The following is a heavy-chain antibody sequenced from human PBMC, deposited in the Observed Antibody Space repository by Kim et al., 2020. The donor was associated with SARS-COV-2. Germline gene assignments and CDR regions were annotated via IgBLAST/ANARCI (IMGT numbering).Heavy chain of an antibody. J-gene: IGHJ4*02. CDR1: GGSFSGYY. D-gene: IGHD5-12*01. V-gene: IGHV4-34*01. CDR3: ARGLVDIVATIDYDY. Sequence: SETLSLTCAVYGGSFSGYYWSWIRQPPGKGLEWIGEINHSGSTNYNPSLKSRVTISVDTSKNQFSLKLSSVTAADTAVYYCARGLVDIVATIDYDYWGQGTLVTVSS. CDR2: INHSGST.